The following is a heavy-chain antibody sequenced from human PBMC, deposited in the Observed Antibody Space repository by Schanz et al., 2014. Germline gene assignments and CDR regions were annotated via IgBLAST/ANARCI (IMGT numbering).Heavy chain of an antibody. J-gene: IGHJ4*02. D-gene: IGHD3-10*01. CDR2: IWYDENNK. CDR1: GFTFSSYG. V-gene: IGHV3-33*01. CDR3: ARANYRRKINFDY. Sequence: QVQLVESGGGVVQFGGSLRLSCVASGFTFSSYGMHWVRQAPGKGLEWVAVIWYDENNKYYADSVKGRFTMSRDNSKNTLYLQMNSRRAEDTAVYYCARANYRRKINFDYWGRGTLVTVSS.